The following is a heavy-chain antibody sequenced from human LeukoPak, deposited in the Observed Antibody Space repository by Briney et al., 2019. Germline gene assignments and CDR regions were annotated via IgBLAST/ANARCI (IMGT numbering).Heavy chain of an antibody. V-gene: IGHV3-30-3*01. Sequence: QTGGSLRLSCAASGFTFSSYAMHWVRQAPGKGLEWVAVISYDGSNKYYADSVKGRFTISRDSSKNTLYLQMNSLRAEDTAVYYCARAPSPAAAASPFDYWGQGTLVTVSS. CDR3: ARAPSPAAAASPFDY. CDR1: GFTFSSYA. CDR2: ISYDGSNK. J-gene: IGHJ4*02. D-gene: IGHD6-13*01.